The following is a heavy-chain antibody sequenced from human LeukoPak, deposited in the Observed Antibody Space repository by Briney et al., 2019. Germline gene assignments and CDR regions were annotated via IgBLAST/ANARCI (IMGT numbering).Heavy chain of an antibody. Sequence: SETLSLTCTVSGGSIRSYHWSWIRQPPGKGLEWIGYIYNSGSTNYSPPRKSRVTISVETSKNQFSLKLSSVTAEDTAVYYCARYSSRGLDYWGQGTLVTVSS. D-gene: IGHD6-19*01. CDR2: IYNSGST. CDR3: ARYSSRGLDY. CDR1: GGSIRSYH. J-gene: IGHJ4*02. V-gene: IGHV4-59*01.